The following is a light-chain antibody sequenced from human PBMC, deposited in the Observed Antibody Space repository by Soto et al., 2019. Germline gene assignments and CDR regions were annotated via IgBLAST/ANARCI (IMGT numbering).Light chain of an antibody. CDR2: WAS. CDR1: RSILYSSNTKNY. V-gene: IGKV4-1*01. Sequence: DIVMTQSPDSLAVSLGERATINCKSSRSILYSSNTKNYLAWYQQKPGQPPKLLIYWASTRESGVPDRFSGSGSGTDFTVTISSLQAEDVAVYYCQQYYSIPYTFGQGTKLEIK. J-gene: IGKJ2*01. CDR3: QQYYSIPYT.